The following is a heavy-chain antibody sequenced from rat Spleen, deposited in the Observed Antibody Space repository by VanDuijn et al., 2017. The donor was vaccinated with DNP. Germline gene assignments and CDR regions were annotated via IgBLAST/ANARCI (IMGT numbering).Heavy chain of an antibody. CDR3: IRWNSGHFDY. V-gene: IGHV5-22*01. J-gene: IGHJ2*01. CDR1: GFTFSDYY. Sequence: EVQLVESGGDLVQPGRSLKLFCAASGFTFSDYYTAWVRQAPAKGLEWVAYIGSPAYAPYYGDSVKGRFAISRDNAKSTLYLQMNSLRSEDMATYYCIRWNSGHFDYWGQGVMVTVSS. CDR2: IGSPAYAP. D-gene: IGHD4-3*01.